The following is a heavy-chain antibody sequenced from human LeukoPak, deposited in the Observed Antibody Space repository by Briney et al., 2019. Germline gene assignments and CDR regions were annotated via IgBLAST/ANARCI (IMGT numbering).Heavy chain of an antibody. CDR2: IYSGGST. J-gene: IGHJ3*02. Sequence: GGSLRLSCAASEFSVGSNYMTWVRQAPGKGLEWVSLIYSGGSTYYADSVKGRFTISRDNAKNSLYLQMNSLRAEDTAVYYCARDKAVDTGRASDIWGQGTMVTVSS. CDR3: ARDKAVDTGRASDI. CDR1: EFSVGSNY. D-gene: IGHD5-18*01. V-gene: IGHV3-66*01.